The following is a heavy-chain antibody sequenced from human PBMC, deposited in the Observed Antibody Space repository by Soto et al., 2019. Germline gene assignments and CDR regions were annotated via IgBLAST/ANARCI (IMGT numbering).Heavy chain of an antibody. Sequence: QVQLVQSGAEVQKPGSSVKVSCKASGGTFSSYAISWVRQAPGQGLEWMGGIIPIFGTANYAQKFQGRVTITADESTSTAYMELSSLRSEDTAVYYCARGGYSGSYPNWYFDLWGRGTLVTVSS. CDR2: IIPIFGTA. J-gene: IGHJ2*01. CDR1: GGTFSSYA. V-gene: IGHV1-69*01. CDR3: ARGGYSGSYPNWYFDL. D-gene: IGHD1-26*01.